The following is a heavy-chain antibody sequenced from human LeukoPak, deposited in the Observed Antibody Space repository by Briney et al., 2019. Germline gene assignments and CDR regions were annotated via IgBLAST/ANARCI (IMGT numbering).Heavy chain of an antibody. CDR3: ASWGDCGGDCYTYYGMDV. CDR2: IVVGSGNT. D-gene: IGHD2-21*02. Sequence: SVKVSCKASGFTFTSSAMQWVRQARGQRLEWIGWIVVGSGNTNYAQKFQERVTITRDMSTSTAYMELSSLRSEDTAVYYCASWGDCGGDCYTYYGMDVWGQGTTVTVSS. V-gene: IGHV1-58*02. J-gene: IGHJ6*02. CDR1: GFTFTSSA.